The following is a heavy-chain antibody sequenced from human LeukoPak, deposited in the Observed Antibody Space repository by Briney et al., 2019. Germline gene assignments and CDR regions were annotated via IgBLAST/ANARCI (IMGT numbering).Heavy chain of an antibody. CDR1: GFPFIDYG. J-gene: IGHJ6*02. D-gene: IGHD3-22*01. V-gene: IGHV3-30*18. Sequence: GGSLRLSCAASGFPFIDYGMYWVRQAPGKGLDWVAVMSYDGSDEDYADSVKGRFTISRDNSKNTLFLQMNSLRTEDTAVYFCAKDLRTFYDSRGYNGMDVWGQGTTVTVSS. CDR2: MSYDGSDE. CDR3: AKDLRTFYDSRGYNGMDV.